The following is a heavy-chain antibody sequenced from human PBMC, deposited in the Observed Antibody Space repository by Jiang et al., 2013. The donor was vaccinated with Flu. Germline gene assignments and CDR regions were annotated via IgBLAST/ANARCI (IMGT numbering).Heavy chain of an antibody. CDR1: GGSISSGSYY. CDR2: IYTSGST. J-gene: IGHJ6*02. Sequence: GSGLVKPSQTLSLTCTVSGGSISSGSYYWSWIRQPAGRGLEWIGRIYTSGSTNYNPSLKSRVTISVDTSKNQFSLKLSSVTAADTAVYYCARTHCGGDCLDYYYYYGMDVVGPRDHGHRLL. V-gene: IGHV4-61*02. CDR3: ARTHCGGDCLDYYYYYGMDV. D-gene: IGHD2-21*01.